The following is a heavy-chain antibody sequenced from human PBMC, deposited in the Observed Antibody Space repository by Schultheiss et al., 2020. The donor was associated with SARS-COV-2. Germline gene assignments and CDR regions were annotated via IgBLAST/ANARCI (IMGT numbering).Heavy chain of an antibody. CDR2: ISSSSSYT. D-gene: IGHD3-10*01. J-gene: IGHJ4*02. CDR3: AKAEYLLWFRESKGIDY. Sequence: LTCTVSGVSVSSSYWSWIRQSPGKGLEWVSYISSSSSYTNYADSVKGRFTISRDNAKNTLYLQMNSLRAEDTAVYYCAKAEYLLWFRESKGIDYWGQGTLVTVSS. CDR1: GVSVSSSY. V-gene: IGHV3-11*06.